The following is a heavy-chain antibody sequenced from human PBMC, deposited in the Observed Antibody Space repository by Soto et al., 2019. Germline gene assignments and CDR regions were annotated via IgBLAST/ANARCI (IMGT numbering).Heavy chain of an antibody. CDR2: MSYDGSNK. D-gene: IGHD3-16*01. CDR1: GFTFSSYA. J-gene: IGHJ4*02. Sequence: QVQLVESGGGVVQPGRSLRLSCAASGFTFSSYAMHWVRRAPGKGLEWMAVMSYDGSNKYYADSVKGRFTISRDNSKYTLYLKMNSLGPEDTALYYGARDGGAYWGQGTLVIVSS. CDR3: ARDGGAY. V-gene: IGHV3-30-3*01.